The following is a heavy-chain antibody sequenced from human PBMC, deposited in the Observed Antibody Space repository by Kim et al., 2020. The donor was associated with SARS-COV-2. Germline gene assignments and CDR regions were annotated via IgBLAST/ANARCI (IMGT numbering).Heavy chain of an antibody. CDR1: GGSISSSSYY. J-gene: IGHJ6*02. V-gene: IGHV4-39*07. CDR3: ARGTGFAGYSSGWYSVYTDYYGMDV. D-gene: IGHD6-19*01. Sequence: SETLSLTCTVSGGSISSSSYYWGWIRQPPGKGLEWIGSIYYSGSTYYNPSLKSRVTISVDTSKNQFSLKLSSVTAADTAVYYCARGTGFAGYSSGWYSVYTDYYGMDVWGQGTTVTVSS. CDR2: IYYSGST.